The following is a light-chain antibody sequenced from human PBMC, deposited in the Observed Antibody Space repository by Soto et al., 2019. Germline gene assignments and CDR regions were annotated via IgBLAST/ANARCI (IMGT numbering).Light chain of an antibody. Sequence: DIVMTKSPDSLAVSLGERATINCQSSQSVLYSSNNKNYLAWYQQKPGQPPKLLIYWASTRESGVPDRFSGSGSGTDFTLTISSLQAEDVACYYCQQYYSTPITFGQGTRLDIK. CDR2: WAS. CDR3: QQYYSTPIT. CDR1: QSVLYSSNNKNY. V-gene: IGKV4-1*01. J-gene: IGKJ5*01.